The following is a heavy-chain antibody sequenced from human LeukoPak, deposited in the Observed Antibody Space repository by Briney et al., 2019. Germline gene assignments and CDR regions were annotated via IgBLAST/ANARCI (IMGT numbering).Heavy chain of an antibody. CDR2: IYYSGST. CDR3: ARFYYDSSGYYFDY. CDR1: GGSISSSSYY. D-gene: IGHD3-22*01. Sequence: PSETLSLTCTVSGGSISSSSYYWGWIRQPPGKGLEWIGSIYYSGSTYYNPSLKSRVTISVDKSKNQFSLKLSSVTAADTAVYYCARFYYDSSGYYFDYWGQGTLVTVSS. J-gene: IGHJ4*02. V-gene: IGHV4-39*07.